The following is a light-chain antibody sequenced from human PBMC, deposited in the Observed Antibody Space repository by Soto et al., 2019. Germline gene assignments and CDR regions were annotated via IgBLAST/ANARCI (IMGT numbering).Light chain of an antibody. CDR1: SSDVGAYNS. J-gene: IGLJ1*01. CDR3: SSYTRSSTFV. CDR2: EVT. V-gene: IGLV2-14*01. Sequence: QSALTKPPSVSRSPGRSISISCTGTSSDVGAYNSVSWYQQEPGKAPRLLIYEVTNRPSGVSSRFSGSKSANTASLTISGLQADDEADYYCSSYTRSSTFVFGTGTKVTVL.